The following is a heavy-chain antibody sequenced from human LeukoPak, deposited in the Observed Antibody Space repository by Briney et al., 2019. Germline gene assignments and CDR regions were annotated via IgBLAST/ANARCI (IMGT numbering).Heavy chain of an antibody. Sequence: SVEVSCKASGGTFSSYAISWVRQAPGQGLEWMGGIIPIFGTANYAQKFQGRVTITTDESTSTAYMELSSLRSEDTAVYYCASGQQLAPFDYWGQGTLVTVSS. J-gene: IGHJ4*02. V-gene: IGHV1-69*05. CDR3: ASGQQLAPFDY. CDR1: GGTFSSYA. D-gene: IGHD6-13*01. CDR2: IIPIFGTA.